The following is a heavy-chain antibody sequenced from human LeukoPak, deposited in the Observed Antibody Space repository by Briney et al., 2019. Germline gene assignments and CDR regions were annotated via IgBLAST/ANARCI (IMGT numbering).Heavy chain of an antibody. CDR3: ARDPRYYDSSAYYPGYAFDI. CDR1: GFTFSDYY. V-gene: IGHV3-11*01. CDR2: ISSSGSTI. D-gene: IGHD3-22*01. J-gene: IGHJ3*02. Sequence: PGGSLRLSCAAPGFTFSDYYMSWIRQAPGKGLEWVSYISSSGSTIYYADSVKGRFTISRDNAKNSLYLQMNSLRAEDTAVYSCARDPRYYDSSAYYPGYAFDIWGQGTMVTVSS.